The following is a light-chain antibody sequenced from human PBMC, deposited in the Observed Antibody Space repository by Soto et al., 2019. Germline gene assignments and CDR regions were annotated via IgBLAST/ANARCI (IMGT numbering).Light chain of an antibody. Sequence: EIVLTQSPATLSLSPGERATVSCRASQSVDSYLAWYQQKPGQAPRLVIFDAFNRATGIPARFSGSGSGTDFTLTISSLEPEDFAVYYCQQHSDRLTFGGGTRVEI. V-gene: IGKV3-11*01. CDR3: QQHSDRLT. CDR2: DAF. CDR1: QSVDSY. J-gene: IGKJ4*01.